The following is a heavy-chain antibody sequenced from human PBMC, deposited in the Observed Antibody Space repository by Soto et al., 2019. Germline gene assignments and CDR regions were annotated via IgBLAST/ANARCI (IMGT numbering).Heavy chain of an antibody. Sequence: GGSLRLSCAASGFAFNKYYMSWVRHAPGKGLEWVSYITSNGGSTYYADSMKGRFTTSRDTSKNTLYLQINSLRADDTAVFYCAKDSPPYFSSSFYFDSWGQGTLVTVSS. D-gene: IGHD3-3*01. V-gene: IGHV3-23*01. CDR3: AKDSPPYFSSSFYFDS. CDR1: GFAFNKYY. CDR2: ITSNGGST. J-gene: IGHJ4*02.